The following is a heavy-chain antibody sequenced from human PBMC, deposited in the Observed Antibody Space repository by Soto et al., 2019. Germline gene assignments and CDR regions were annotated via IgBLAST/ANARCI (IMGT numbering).Heavy chain of an antibody. D-gene: IGHD2-2*01. J-gene: IGHJ5*02. CDR2: IFYTGTT. CDR1: GGSISYNSYY. V-gene: IGHV4-39*02. CDR3: ARLVVVAPVANA. Sequence: QLKLQESGPGLVKPSETLSLTCSVSGGSISYNSYYWGWIRQPPGKGLEWVGGIFYTGTTYYSPSLKDRVTISVDTSKNSFSINLTSVTAADAAVYFCARLVVVAPVANAWGQGTLGTVSS.